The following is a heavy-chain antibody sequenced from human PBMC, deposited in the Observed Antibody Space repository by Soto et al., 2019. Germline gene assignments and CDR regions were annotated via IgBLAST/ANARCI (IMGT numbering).Heavy chain of an antibody. Sequence: QVQLVESGGGVVQPGRSLRLSCAASGFTFSSYGMHWVRQAPGKGLEWVAVISYDGSNKYYADSVKGRFTISRDNSKNTLYLQMNSLRAEDTAVYYCAKGRVVVAATPKMTVPRKYYFDYWGQGTLVTVSS. CDR1: GFTFSSYG. J-gene: IGHJ4*02. D-gene: IGHD2-15*01. CDR2: ISYDGSNK. CDR3: AKGRVVVAATPKMTVPRKYYFDY. V-gene: IGHV3-30*18.